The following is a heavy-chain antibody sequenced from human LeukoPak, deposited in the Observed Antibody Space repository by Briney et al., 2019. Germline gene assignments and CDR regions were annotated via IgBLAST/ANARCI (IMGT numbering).Heavy chain of an antibody. Sequence: KPSETLSLTCTVSGGSISSYNWSWIRQPPGKGLEWIGYISDSVSTNYNPSLKSRVSISVDTSNNQFSLKLSSVTAADTAVYYCARGQQQLSRWGQGTLVTVSS. CDR1: GGSISSYN. V-gene: IGHV4-59*01. J-gene: IGHJ4*02. D-gene: IGHD6-13*01. CDR3: ARGQQQLSR. CDR2: ISDSVST.